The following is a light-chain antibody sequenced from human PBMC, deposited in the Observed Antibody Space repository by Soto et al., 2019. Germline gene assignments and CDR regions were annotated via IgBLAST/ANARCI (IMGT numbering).Light chain of an antibody. CDR1: QSVSSY. V-gene: IGKV3-15*01. Sequence: EFVLTQSPGTLSLSPGERATLSCRASQSVSSYLAWYQQKPGQAPRLLIYGASTRATGIPARISGSGSGTEFTLTISSMQSEDFAVYYCQQYNKWRTFGQGTKVDIK. J-gene: IGKJ1*01. CDR2: GAS. CDR3: QQYNKWRT.